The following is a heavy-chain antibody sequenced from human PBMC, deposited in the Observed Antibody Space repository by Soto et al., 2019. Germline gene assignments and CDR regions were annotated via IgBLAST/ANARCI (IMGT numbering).Heavy chain of an antibody. CDR3: AGENYDILTGYYDY. CDR1: GFTVSSNY. V-gene: IGHV3-53*01. Sequence: WGCLGLSCASSGFTVSSNYMSWVRQAPGKGLEWVSVIYSGGSTYYADSVKGRFTISRDNSKNTLYLQMNSLRAEDTAVYYCAGENYDILTGYYDYWGQGTLVTVSS. D-gene: IGHD3-9*01. J-gene: IGHJ4*02. CDR2: IYSGGST.